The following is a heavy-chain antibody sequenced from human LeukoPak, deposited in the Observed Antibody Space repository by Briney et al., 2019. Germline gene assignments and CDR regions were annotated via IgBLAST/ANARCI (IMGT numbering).Heavy chain of an antibody. CDR2: ICSGGST. V-gene: IGHV3-66*01. D-gene: IGHD3-10*01. Sequence: SLRLSCAASGFTVSHNYMSWVRQAPGKGLEWVSVICSGGSTNYADSVKGRFTISRDNSKNTLYLQMNSLRAEDTAVYYCARGMIRGVMDDYWGQGTLVTVSS. J-gene: IGHJ4*02. CDR3: ARGMIRGVMDDY. CDR1: GFTVSHNY.